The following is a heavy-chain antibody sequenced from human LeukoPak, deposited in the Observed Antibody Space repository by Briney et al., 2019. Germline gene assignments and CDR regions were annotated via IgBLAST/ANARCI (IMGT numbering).Heavy chain of an antibody. Sequence: TETLSLTCTVSGGSISSHYWTWIRQSPVKGLEWIGDISNSGSTSYNPSLKSRVTISIDTSKNQFSLKLSSVTAADTAVYYCGRDALVGYFSYYYMDVWGKGTTVTVSS. J-gene: IGHJ6*03. D-gene: IGHD2-15*01. V-gene: IGHV4-59*11. CDR2: ISNSGST. CDR1: GGSISSHY. CDR3: GRDALVGYFSYYYMDV.